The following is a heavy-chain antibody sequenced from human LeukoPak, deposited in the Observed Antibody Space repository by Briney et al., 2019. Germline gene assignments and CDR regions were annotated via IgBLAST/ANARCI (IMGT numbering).Heavy chain of an antibody. J-gene: IGHJ4*02. CDR3: AHSRSIVVVPAAMTCPFDY. CDR2: IYWNDDK. D-gene: IGHD2-2*01. Sequence: ESGPTLVKPTQTLTLTCTFSGFSLSTSGVGVGWIRQPPGKALEWLALIYWNDDKRYSPSLKSRLTITKDTSKNQVVLTMTNMDPVDTATYYCAHSRSIVVVPAAMTCPFDYWGQGTLVTVSS. V-gene: IGHV2-5*01. CDR1: GFSLSTSGVG.